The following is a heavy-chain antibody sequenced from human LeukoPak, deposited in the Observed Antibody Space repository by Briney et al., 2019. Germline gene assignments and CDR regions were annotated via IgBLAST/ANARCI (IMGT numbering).Heavy chain of an antibody. CDR3: ARAVYSSGWNDY. CDR1: GYTFTGYY. V-gene: IGHV1-2*02. D-gene: IGHD6-19*01. J-gene: IGHJ4*02. Sequence: ASVKVSCKPSGYTFTGYYMHWVRQAPGQGLEWMGWINPNSGGTNYAQNFQGRVTMSRDTSISTAYMELDRLRSDDAAVYFCARAVYSSGWNDYWGQGTLVTVSS. CDR2: INPNSGGT.